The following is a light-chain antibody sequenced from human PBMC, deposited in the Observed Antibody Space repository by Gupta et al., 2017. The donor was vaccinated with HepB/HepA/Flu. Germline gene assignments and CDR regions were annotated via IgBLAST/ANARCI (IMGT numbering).Light chain of an antibody. J-gene: IGLJ2*01. CDR2: QDK. V-gene: IGLV3-1*01. CDR1: KLDAKF. Sequence: SLELTQPPSMSESPGQTASISRSGDKLDAKFVSWYQQTPGQSPVWIIYQDKKRPSGIPERFSGTNSGNTATLTISGSHAMDEADYYCQALDSSGSYVIFGGGTKLTVL. CDR3: QALDSSGSYVI.